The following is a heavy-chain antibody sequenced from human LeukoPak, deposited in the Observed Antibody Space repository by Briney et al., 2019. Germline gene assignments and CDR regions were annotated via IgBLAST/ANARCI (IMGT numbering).Heavy chain of an antibody. V-gene: IGHV4-4*07. Sequence: SETLSLTCTVSGGSISSYYWSWIRQPAGKGLEWIGRIYTSGSTNYNPSLKSRVTMSVDTSKNQFSPKLSSVTAADTAVYYCARGYYYDSSGYLYYFDYWGQGTLVTVSS. CDR2: IYTSGST. CDR1: GGSISSYY. D-gene: IGHD3-22*01. CDR3: ARGYYYDSSGYLYYFDY. J-gene: IGHJ4*02.